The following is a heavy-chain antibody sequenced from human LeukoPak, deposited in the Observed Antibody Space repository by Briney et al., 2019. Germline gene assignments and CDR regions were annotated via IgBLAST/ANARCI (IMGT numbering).Heavy chain of an antibody. CDR1: GGSMKSYY. CDR3: ARTPIGVTAVAPIDY. D-gene: IGHD2-21*02. J-gene: IGHJ4*02. V-gene: IGHV4-59*01. CDR2: IYHSGST. Sequence: PSETLSLTCNVSGGSMKSYYWTWIRQTPGKGLEWIAWIYHSGSTSYSPSLRSRVTISIDTSKNQFSLQLTSVTPADTAVYFCARTPIGVTAVAPIDYWGQGALVTVSS.